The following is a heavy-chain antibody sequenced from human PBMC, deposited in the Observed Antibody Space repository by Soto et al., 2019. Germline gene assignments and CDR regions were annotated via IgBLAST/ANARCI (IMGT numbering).Heavy chain of an antibody. CDR3: ARLDISGWWAFDD. V-gene: IGHV1-18*04. Sequence: QLQLLQSGAEVKKPWASVKVSCKTSGYTFNGYSISWVRQAPGQGLEWMGWISTYNGNTNTAQRFQGRVTTTTDTSTRTAYMELTNLKFDDRAVYYGARLDISGWWAFDDWGQGTLVTV. D-gene: IGHD5-12*01. CDR2: ISTYNGNT. J-gene: IGHJ4*02. CDR1: GYTFNGYS.